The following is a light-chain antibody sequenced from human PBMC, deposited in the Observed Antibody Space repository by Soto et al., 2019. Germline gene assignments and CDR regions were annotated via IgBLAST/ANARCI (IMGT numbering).Light chain of an antibody. J-gene: IGLJ2*01. CDR2: DDS. V-gene: IGLV3-21*02. CDR1: NIESKT. Sequence: SYVVTQPPSVSVAPGQTARITCGGNNIESKTVHWYQQKPGQAPVLVVHDDSDRPSGIPERFSGSNSGNTAALTISRVEAGDEADYYCQVWDRSSDRAVFGGGTKLTVL. CDR3: QVWDRSSDRAV.